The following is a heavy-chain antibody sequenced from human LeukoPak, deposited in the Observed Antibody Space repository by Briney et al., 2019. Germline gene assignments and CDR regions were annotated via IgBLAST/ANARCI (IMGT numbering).Heavy chain of an antibody. Sequence: ASVKVSCKASGYTFTGYYMHWVRQAPGRGLEWMGWINPNSGGTNYAQKFQVRVTMTRDTSISTAYMELSRLRSDDTAVYYCARVQASSYYYDSSGFWGQGTQVTVSS. CDR3: ARVQASSYYYDSSGF. CDR1: GYTFTGYY. CDR2: INPNSGGT. D-gene: IGHD3-22*01. J-gene: IGHJ3*01. V-gene: IGHV1-2*02.